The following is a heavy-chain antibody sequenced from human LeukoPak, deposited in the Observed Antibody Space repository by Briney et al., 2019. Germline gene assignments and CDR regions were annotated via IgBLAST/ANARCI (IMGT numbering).Heavy chain of an antibody. CDR2: IKSKSSGGTI. J-gene: IGHJ4*02. Sequence: GGSLRLSCAASGFDFSFTWMSWVRQAPGKGLELVGRIKSKSSGGTIDYAAPVRGRFTISRDDTENMVFLQMSSLKTEDTAVYYRTTESGYKTARQRGFDSWGQGILVTVSS. CDR3: TTESGYKTARQRGFDS. CDR1: GFDFSFTW. D-gene: IGHD5-12*01. V-gene: IGHV3-15*01.